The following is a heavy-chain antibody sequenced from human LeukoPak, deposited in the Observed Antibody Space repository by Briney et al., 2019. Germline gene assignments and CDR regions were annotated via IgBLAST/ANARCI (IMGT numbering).Heavy chain of an antibody. V-gene: IGHV1-2*02. D-gene: IGHD3-9*01. CDR2: INPNSGGT. CDR1: GYTFTGYY. CDR3: ARAPYDILTGTNWFDP. Sequence: ASVTVSCKASGYTFTGYYMHWVRQAAGQGLEGMGWINPNSGGTKYAQKFQGRVTMTRDTSISTAYMELSRLRSDDTAVYYCARAPYDILTGTNWFDPWGQGTLVTVSS. J-gene: IGHJ5*02.